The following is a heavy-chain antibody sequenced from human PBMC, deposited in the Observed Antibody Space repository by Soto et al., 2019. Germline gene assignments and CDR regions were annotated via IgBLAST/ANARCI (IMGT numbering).Heavy chain of an antibody. J-gene: IGHJ4*02. V-gene: IGHV1-3*01. D-gene: IGHD3-10*01. Sequence: QVQLVQSGAEVKKPGASVKVSCKTSGYTFTTYAMHWVRQAPGQRLEWMGWINAGGGDTKYSQRFQGRVTISRDTSASTVYMALSSLTTEDTAVYYGARGRVVRGVTTSVPHDFWGQGTLVTVSS. CDR1: GYTFTTYA. CDR2: INAGGGDT. CDR3: ARGRVVRGVTTSVPHDF.